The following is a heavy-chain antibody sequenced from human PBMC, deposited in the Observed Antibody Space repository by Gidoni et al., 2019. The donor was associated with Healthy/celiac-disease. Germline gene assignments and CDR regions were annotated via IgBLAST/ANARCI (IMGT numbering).Heavy chain of an antibody. D-gene: IGHD3-22*01. V-gene: IGHV4-39*01. J-gene: IGHJ4*02. CDR3: VDSRGYYDY. CDR1: GGSIRRSSYY. CDR2: NYYSGST. Sequence: QLQLQESVPGLVKPSETLSLTCTVSGGSIRRSSYYWGWIRQPPGKGLEWIGRNYYSGSTYSNPSLKSRGTISGDTAKNQFSLKLSPLTAADTGVYYWVDSRGYYDYWGQGTLVTVSS.